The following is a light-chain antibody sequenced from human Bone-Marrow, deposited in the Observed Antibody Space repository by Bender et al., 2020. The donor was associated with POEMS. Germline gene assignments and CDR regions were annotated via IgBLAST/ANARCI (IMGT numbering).Light chain of an antibody. CDR3: SSYAGSSLV. CDR1: SSDIGSYEL. Sequence: QSALTQPASVSGSPGQSITISCTGTSSDIGSYELVSWYQQDPGKAPKLMIYEVTKRPSGVSNRFSGSKSGNTASLTVSGLQAEDEAEYYCSSYAGSSLVFGGGTKLTVL. CDR2: EVT. J-gene: IGLJ2*01. V-gene: IGLV2-14*02.